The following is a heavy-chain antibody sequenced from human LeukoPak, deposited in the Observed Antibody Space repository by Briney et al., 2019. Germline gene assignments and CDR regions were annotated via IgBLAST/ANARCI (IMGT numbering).Heavy chain of an antibody. CDR1: RFTFSTYG. CDR2: ISYDGINK. Sequence: GGSLRLSCAASRFTFSTYGMHWVRQAPGKGLEWVALISYDGINKYYADSVKGRFTISRDNSKSTLYLQMSSLRAEDTAVYYCARDSDGMSVWGLGTTVTVS. J-gene: IGHJ6*02. CDR3: ARDSDGMSV. V-gene: IGHV3-30*03.